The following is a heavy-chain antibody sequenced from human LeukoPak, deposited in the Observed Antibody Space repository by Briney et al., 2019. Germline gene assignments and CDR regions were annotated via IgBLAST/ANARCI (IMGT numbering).Heavy chain of an antibody. Sequence: PGGSLRLSCAVSGITLSNYGMSWVRQAPGKGLEWVAGISDSGGGTNYADSVKGRFTISRDNPKNTLYPQMNSLRAEDTAVYFCAKRGVVIRVILVGFHKEAYYFDSWGQGALVTVSS. D-gene: IGHD3-22*01. CDR3: AKRGVVIRVILVGFHKEAYYFDS. CDR1: GITLSNYG. V-gene: IGHV3-23*01. CDR2: ISDSGGGT. J-gene: IGHJ4*02.